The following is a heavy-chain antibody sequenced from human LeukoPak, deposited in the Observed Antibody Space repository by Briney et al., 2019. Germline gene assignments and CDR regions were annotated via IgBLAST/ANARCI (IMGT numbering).Heavy chain of an antibody. CDR3: APRFRNSRYDPFDI. V-gene: IGHV1-69*02. D-gene: IGHD5-12*01. CDR1: GGTFRSYT. CDR2: IIAILGIA. J-gene: IGHJ3*02. Sequence: SVKVSCKASGGTFRSYTISWVRQAPGQGGEWRGRIIAILGIATYAQKFQGRVTITADKSTSTAYMELSSLRSEDTAVYYCAPRFRNSRYDPFDIWGQGTMVTVSS.